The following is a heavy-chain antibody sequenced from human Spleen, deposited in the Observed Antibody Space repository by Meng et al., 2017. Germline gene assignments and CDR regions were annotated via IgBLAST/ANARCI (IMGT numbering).Heavy chain of an antibody. D-gene: IGHD3-22*01. CDR3: ARGGYFSFDY. CDR2: TYYRSRWYN. Sequence: QVQLQQSGPGLVKPSQTLALPCSISGDSVSSNSAAWSWIRQSPSRGLEWLGRTYYRSRWYNDYAVSVKSRININPDTSKNQFSLQLNSVTPEDTAVYYCARGGYFSFDYWGQGILVTVSS. CDR1: GDSVSSNSAA. V-gene: IGHV6-1*01. J-gene: IGHJ4*01.